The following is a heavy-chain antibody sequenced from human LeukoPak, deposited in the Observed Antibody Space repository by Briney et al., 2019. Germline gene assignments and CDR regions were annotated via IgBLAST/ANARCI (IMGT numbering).Heavy chain of an antibody. CDR3: ARSTRIVGATNWFDP. CDR2: IYYSGST. V-gene: IGHV4-59*08. CDR1: GGSISSYY. D-gene: IGHD1-26*01. J-gene: IGHJ5*02. Sequence: SETLSLTCTVSGGSISSYYWSWIRQPPGKGLEWIGYIYYSGSTNYNPSLKSRVTISVDTSKNQFSLKLSSVTAADTAVYYCARSTRIVGATNWFDPWGQGTLVTVSS.